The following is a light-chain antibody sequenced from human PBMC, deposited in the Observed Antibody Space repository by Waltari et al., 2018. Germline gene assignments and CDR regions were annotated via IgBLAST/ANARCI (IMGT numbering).Light chain of an antibody. CDR3: SSYTTGSTRYV. CDR1: SSDIGAYNF. V-gene: IGLV2-14*03. CDR2: DVN. J-gene: IGLJ1*01. Sequence: QSALTQPASVSGSPGQSLTISCTGTSSDIGAYNFVSWYQKHPGKAPKVMIYDVNNRPSGVSSRFSCSKSGNTASLTISGLQAEDEADYYCSSYTTGSTRYVFGSGTKVTVL.